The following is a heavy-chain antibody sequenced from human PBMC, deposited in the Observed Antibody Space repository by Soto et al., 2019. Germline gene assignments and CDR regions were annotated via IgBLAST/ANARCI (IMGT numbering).Heavy chain of an antibody. D-gene: IGHD3-22*01. CDR2: ISYSGST. Sequence: SETLSLTCTVSGGSISCYYWSWIRQPPGKGLEWIGYISYSGSTNYNPSLKSRVTISVDTSKNQLSLKLSSVTAADTAVYYCARVGRYYDSSGYSVDFWGQGTLVTVSS. CDR3: ARVGRYYDSSGYSVDF. J-gene: IGHJ4*02. V-gene: IGHV4-59*01. CDR1: GGSISCYY.